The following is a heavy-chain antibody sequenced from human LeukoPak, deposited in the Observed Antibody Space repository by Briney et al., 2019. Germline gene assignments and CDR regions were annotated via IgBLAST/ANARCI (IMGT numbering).Heavy chain of an antibody. J-gene: IGHJ4*02. CDR1: GGSISRYY. D-gene: IGHD3-22*01. CDR2: ISYSGST. CDR3: ARLVDDSSGYYVLFFDY. V-gene: IGHV4-59*08. Sequence: SETLSLTCTVSGGSISRYYWSWIPQPPGKALEWIGYISYSGSTNYNPSLESRVTISIDTSKNQFSLKLSSVTAADTAVYYCARLVDDSSGYYVLFFDYWGQGTLVTVSS.